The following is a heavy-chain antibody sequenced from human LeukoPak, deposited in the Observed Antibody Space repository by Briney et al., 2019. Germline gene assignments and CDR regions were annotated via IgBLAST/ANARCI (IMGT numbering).Heavy chain of an antibody. J-gene: IGHJ3*02. CDR2: IYYSGST. V-gene: IGHV4-59*01. CDR1: GGSISSYY. Sequence: SETLSLTCTVSGGSISSYYWSWIRQPPGKGLEWIGYIYYSGSTNYNPSLKSRVTISVDTSKNQSSLKLSSVTAADTAVYYCARVAYGTDAFDIWGQGTMVTVSS. CDR3: ARVAYGTDAFDI. D-gene: IGHD4-17*01.